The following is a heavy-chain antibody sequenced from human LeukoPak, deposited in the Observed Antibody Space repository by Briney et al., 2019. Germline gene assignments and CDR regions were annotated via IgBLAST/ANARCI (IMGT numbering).Heavy chain of an antibody. CDR3: ATVVVVAATNYYYYATDV. J-gene: IGHJ6*02. V-gene: IGHV4-30-4*01. CDR2: IFYTGNT. Sequence: PSETLSLTCTVSGGSIRSDDYYWSWIRQPPGKGLEWIGYIFYTGNTHDNPSLQSRVTFSVDTSKNQFSRKLSSVTAADTAVYFCATVVVVAATNYYYYATDVWGQGTTVTVSS. CDR1: GGSIRSDDYY. D-gene: IGHD2-15*01.